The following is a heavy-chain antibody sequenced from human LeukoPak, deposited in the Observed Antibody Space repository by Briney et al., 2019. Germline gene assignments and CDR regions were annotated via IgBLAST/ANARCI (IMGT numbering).Heavy chain of an antibody. CDR1: GGTFSGYA. CDR3: ARDQGDTAMVSNYYYYMDV. CDR2: IIPIFGTA. J-gene: IGHJ6*03. Sequence: ASVKVSCKASGGTFSGYAISWVRQAPGQGLEWMGGIIPIFGTANYAQKFQGRVTITADESTSTAYMELSSLRSEDTAVYYCARDQGDTAMVSNYYYYMDVWGKGTTVTISS. D-gene: IGHD5-18*01. V-gene: IGHV1-69*13.